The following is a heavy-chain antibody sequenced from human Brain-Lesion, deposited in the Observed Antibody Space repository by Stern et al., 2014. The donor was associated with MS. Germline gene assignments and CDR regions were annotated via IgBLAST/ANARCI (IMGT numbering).Heavy chain of an antibody. CDR1: GFTFSSYG. V-gene: IGHV3-23*04. J-gene: IGHJ4*02. CDR3: AKDTDAVLTPYFAY. Sequence: EVQLVQSGGGVVQPGRSLRLSCAASGFTFSSYGMHWVRQAPGKGLEWASGISGSGDNIYYTDSVKGRFTISRDNSKNTLYLQMSSLRAEDTALYFCAKDTDAVLTPYFAYWGQGTLVTVSS. D-gene: IGHD4-23*01. CDR2: ISGSGDNI.